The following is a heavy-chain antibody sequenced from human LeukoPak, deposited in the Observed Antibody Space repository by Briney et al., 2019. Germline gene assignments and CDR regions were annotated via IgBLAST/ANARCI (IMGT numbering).Heavy chain of an antibody. Sequence: GGSLRLSCAASGFTFSSYSMNWVRQAPGKGLEWVSSISSSSSYIYYADSMKGRFTISRDNAKNSLYLQMNSLRAEDTAVYYCARGGSTNPYYGMDVWGQGTTVTVSS. CDR2: ISSSSSYI. J-gene: IGHJ6*02. CDR1: GFTFSSYS. V-gene: IGHV3-21*01. CDR3: ARGGSTNPYYGMDV. D-gene: IGHD2-2*01.